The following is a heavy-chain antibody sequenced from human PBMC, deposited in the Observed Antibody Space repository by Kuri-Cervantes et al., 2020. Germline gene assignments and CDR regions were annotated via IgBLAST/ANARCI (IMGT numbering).Heavy chain of an antibody. CDR2: IIPIFGTA. Sequence: SVKVSCKASGGTFSSYAISWVRQAPGQGLEWMGGIIPIFGTANYAQKFQGRVTITTDESTSTAYMELSSLRYEDTAVYYCASSFRGIDGFDIWGQGTMVTVSS. V-gene: IGHV1-69*05. D-gene: IGHD3-16*01. CDR3: ASSFRGIDGFDI. J-gene: IGHJ3*02. CDR1: GGTFSSYA.